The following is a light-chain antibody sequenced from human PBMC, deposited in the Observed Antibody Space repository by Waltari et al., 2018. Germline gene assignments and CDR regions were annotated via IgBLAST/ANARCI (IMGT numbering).Light chain of an antibody. CDR2: KAS. Sequence: DIQMTQSPSTLSASVGDRVTITCRASQRISNWLAWYQQKPGKAPKPLIYKASKLENEDPSRFSGSGSGTEFTLTISSLQPDEFAAYSCQQYDSFPLTFGGGTNVEV. CDR1: QRISNW. V-gene: IGKV1-5*03. CDR3: QQYDSFPLT. J-gene: IGKJ4*01.